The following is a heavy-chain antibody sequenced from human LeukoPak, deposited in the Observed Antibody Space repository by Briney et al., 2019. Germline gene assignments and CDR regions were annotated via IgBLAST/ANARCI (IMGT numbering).Heavy chain of an antibody. Sequence: GGSLRLSCAASGVTFSSYAMSWVRQAPGKGLEWVSAISGSSGHTYYADSVKGRFTISRDNSKNTLYLQMNSLRDEDTAVYYCARDLEAANTYYFDYWGQGTMVTVSS. CDR3: ARDLEAANTYYFDY. J-gene: IGHJ4*02. D-gene: IGHD6-13*01. CDR2: ISGSSGHT. CDR1: GVTFSSYA. V-gene: IGHV3-23*01.